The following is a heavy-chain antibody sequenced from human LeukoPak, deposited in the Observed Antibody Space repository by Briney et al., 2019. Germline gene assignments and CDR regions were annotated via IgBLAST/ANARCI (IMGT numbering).Heavy chain of an antibody. D-gene: IGHD1-20*01. V-gene: IGHV3-23*01. CDR1: GFTFSTYD. CDR2: VNGGGDFT. J-gene: IGHJ4*02. Sequence: GGSLRRSCAASGFTFSTYDMSWVRQAPGKRPEWVSTVNGGGDFTYYADSVRGRFTISRDNSKNTLYPQMNGLRAEDTALYYCTKTTTAPIIGTSDYWGQGTLVTVSS. CDR3: TKTTTAPIIGTSDY.